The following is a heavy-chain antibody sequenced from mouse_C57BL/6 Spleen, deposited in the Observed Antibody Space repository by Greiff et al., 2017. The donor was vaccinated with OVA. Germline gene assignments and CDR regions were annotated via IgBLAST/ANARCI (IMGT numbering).Heavy chain of an antibody. CDR2: IDPETGGT. J-gene: IGHJ4*01. Sequence: VQLVESGAELVRPGASVTLSCKASGYTFTDYEMHWVKQTPVHGLEWIGAIDPETGGTAYNQKFKGKAILTADKSSSTAYMELRSLTSEDSAVYYCTREGGLRRRTGAMDYWGQGTSVTVSS. D-gene: IGHD2-4*01. V-gene: IGHV1-15*01. CDR1: GYTFTDYE. CDR3: TREGGLRRRTGAMDY.